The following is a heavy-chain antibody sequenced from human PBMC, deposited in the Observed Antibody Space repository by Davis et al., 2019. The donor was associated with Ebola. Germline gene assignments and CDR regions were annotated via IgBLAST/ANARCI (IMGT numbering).Heavy chain of an antibody. J-gene: IGHJ4*02. CDR3: AKIVVVTAIPHFDY. V-gene: IGHV3-23*01. CDR1: GFTFSSYA. Sequence: GESLKISSAASGFTFSSYAMSWVCQAPGKGLEWVSAISGSGGSTYYADSVKGRFTISRDNSKNTLYLQMNSLRAEDTAVYYCAKIVVVTAIPHFDYWGQGTLVTVSS. CDR2: ISGSGGST. D-gene: IGHD2-21*02.